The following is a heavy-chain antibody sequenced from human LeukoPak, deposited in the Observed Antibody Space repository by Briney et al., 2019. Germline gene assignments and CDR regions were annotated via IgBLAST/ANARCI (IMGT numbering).Heavy chain of an antibody. CDR2: IHYRGST. D-gene: IGHD4-11*01. V-gene: IGHV4-31*03. CDR1: GGSISSGAYF. CDR3: ASLVTYFDN. Sequence: SETLSLTCTVSGGSISSGAYFWNWIRQHPEKGMEWIGYIHYRGSTYTHPSIKSRVTMSVDTSKNQFSLKLSSVTAADTAFYYCASLVTYFDNWGQGTLVTVSS. J-gene: IGHJ4*02.